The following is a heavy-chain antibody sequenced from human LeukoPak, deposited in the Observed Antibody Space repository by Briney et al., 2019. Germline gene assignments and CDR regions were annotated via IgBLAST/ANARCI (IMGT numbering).Heavy chain of an antibody. CDR3: ARGRGQGLVHVSARLLDY. V-gene: IGHV4-34*01. D-gene: IGHD6-19*01. CDR1: GGSFSGYY. J-gene: IGHJ4*02. CDR2: INHSGST. Sequence: SETLSLTCAVYGGSFSGYYWSWIRQPPGKGLEWIGEINHSGSTNYNPSLKSRVTISVDTSKNQFSLKLSSVTAADTAVYYCARGRGQGLVHVSARLLDYWGQGTLVTVSS.